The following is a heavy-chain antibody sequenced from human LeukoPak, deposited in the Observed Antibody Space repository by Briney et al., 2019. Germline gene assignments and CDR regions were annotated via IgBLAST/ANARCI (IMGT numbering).Heavy chain of an antibody. CDR2: INHSGST. V-gene: IGHV4-34*01. Sequence: NPSETLSLTCAVYGGSFSGYYWSWIRQPPGKGLEWIGEINHSGSTNYNPSLKSRVTISVDTSKNQFSLKLSSVSAADTAVYYCARARGYSYGSRRYYYYYMDVWGKGTTVTVSS. CDR1: GGSFSGYY. D-gene: IGHD5-18*01. J-gene: IGHJ6*03. CDR3: ARARGYSYGSRRYYYYYMDV.